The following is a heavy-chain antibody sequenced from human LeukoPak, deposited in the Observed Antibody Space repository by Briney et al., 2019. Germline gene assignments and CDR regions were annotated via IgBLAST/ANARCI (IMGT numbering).Heavy chain of an antibody. V-gene: IGHV4-61*02. CDR1: GGSISSGSYY. J-gene: IGHJ5*02. Sequence: SETLSLTCTVSGGSISSGSYYWNWIRQPAGKGLEWIGRIYRSGSSNYNPSPKSRVTVSVDTSKNQFSLKLSSVTAADTAVYYCAREGLNMVRGVIPKEAWGWFDPWGQGTLVTVSS. CDR3: AREGLNMVRGVIPKEAWGWFDP. D-gene: IGHD3-10*01. CDR2: IYRSGSS.